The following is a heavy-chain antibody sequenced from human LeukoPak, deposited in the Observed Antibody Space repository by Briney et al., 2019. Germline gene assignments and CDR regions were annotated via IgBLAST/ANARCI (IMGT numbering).Heavy chain of an antibody. CDR3: ARSTLIMIRGVVDY. D-gene: IGHD3-10*01. CDR1: GYTFTEHY. CDR2: INPQRGST. V-gene: IGHV1-2*02. J-gene: IGHJ4*02. Sequence: SVTVSCKTSGYTFTEHYIHWIRQTPRGGLEWLGWINPQRGSTDSSQKFQGRLTMTRDTSINTAYMELFSLTSDDTAIYYCARSTLIMIRGVVDYWGQGSLVAVAS.